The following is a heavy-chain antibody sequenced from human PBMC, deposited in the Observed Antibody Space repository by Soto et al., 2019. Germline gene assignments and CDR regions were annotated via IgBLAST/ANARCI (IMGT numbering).Heavy chain of an antibody. D-gene: IGHD3-10*01. CDR1: GGSFSGCY. CDR3: ARSTYYYGSGSYRRSNWFDP. CDR2: INHSGST. Sequence: SETLSLTCAVYGGSFSGCYWSWIRQPPGKGLEWIGEINHSGSTNYNPSLKSRVTISVDTSKNQFSLKLSSVTAADTAVYYCARSTYYYGSGSYRRSNWFDPWGQGTLVTVSS. J-gene: IGHJ5*02. V-gene: IGHV4-34*01.